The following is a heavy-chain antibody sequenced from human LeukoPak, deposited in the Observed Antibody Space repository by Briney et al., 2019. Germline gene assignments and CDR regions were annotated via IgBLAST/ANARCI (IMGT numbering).Heavy chain of an antibody. CDR2: FDPEDGET. Sequence: ASVKVSCKVSGYTLTELSMHWVRQAPGKGLEWMGGFDPEDGETIYAQKFQGRVTMTEDTSTSTVYMELSSLRSEDTAVYYCARLPVPPGPDDYWGQGTLVTVSS. CDR3: ARLPVPPGPDDY. J-gene: IGHJ4*02. D-gene: IGHD2-15*01. CDR1: GYTLTELS. V-gene: IGHV1-24*01.